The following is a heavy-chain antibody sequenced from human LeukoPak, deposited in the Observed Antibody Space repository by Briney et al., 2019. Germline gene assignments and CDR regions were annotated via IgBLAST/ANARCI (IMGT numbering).Heavy chain of an antibody. D-gene: IGHD1-26*01. Sequence: ASVTLSFTASGYTFTSYYMHWVRHAPGQGPEWMGVINPSGGSTSYAQKFQGRVTMTRDTSTSTVYMELSSLRSEDTAVYYCARDPLAVGATWYYYYGMDVWGQGTTVTVSS. J-gene: IGHJ6*02. CDR2: INPSGGST. CDR3: ARDPLAVGATWYYYYGMDV. V-gene: IGHV1-46*01. CDR1: GYTFTSYY.